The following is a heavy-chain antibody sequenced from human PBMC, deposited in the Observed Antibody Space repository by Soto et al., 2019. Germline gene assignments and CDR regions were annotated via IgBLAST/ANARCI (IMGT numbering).Heavy chain of an antibody. Sequence: QLQLQESGPGLVKPSETLSLTCTVSGGSISSSSYYWGWIRQPPGKGLEWIGSIYYSGSTYYNPSLKSRVTISVDTSKNQFSLKLSSVTAADTAVYYCARLSPATMEWELPPVDYWGQGTLVTVSS. D-gene: IGHD1-26*01. CDR2: IYYSGST. CDR1: GGSISSSSYY. J-gene: IGHJ4*02. V-gene: IGHV4-39*01. CDR3: ARLSPATMEWELPPVDY.